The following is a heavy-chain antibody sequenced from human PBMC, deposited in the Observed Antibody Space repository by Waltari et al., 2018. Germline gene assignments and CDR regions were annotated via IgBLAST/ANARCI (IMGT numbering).Heavy chain of an antibody. CDR1: GFTFSSYA. V-gene: IGHV3-23*01. Sequence: EVQLLESGGGLVQPGGSLRLSCAASGFTFSSYAMSWVRQAPGKGLEGVSVISDNGVSTNYAGSVKGRFTISRDNSKNTLYLQMNSLRDEDTAVYYCANLGGGTVTTRDHWGQGTLVTVSS. J-gene: IGHJ4*02. CDR2: ISDNGVST. CDR3: ANLGGGTVTTRDH. D-gene: IGHD4-17*01.